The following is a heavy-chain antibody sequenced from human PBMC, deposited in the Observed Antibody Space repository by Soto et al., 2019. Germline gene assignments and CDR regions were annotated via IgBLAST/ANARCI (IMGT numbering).Heavy chain of an antibody. J-gene: IGHJ4*02. D-gene: IGHD1-1*01. CDR1: GQSFSGHS. V-gene: IGHV4-34*01. CDR2: INESGST. CDR3: ARGSGIVALPGELEDVKYDY. Sequence: QVQLQQWGAGLVKPSETLSLSCAVYGQSFSGHSWAWIRQPLGKGLEWIGEINESGSTYDNPSLKTRVTIPTDTSKNQFSLKLSSVSAADTAAYFCARGSGIVALPGELEDVKYDYWGQGTLVNVSS.